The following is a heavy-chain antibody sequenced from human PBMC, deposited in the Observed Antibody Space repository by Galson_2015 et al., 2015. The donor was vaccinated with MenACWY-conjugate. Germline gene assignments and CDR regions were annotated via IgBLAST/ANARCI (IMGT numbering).Heavy chain of an antibody. Sequence: SLRLSCAASGFSFSSYAMSWVRQAPGKGLEWVSGISGYGGSTYYADSVKGRFTISRDNSKNTLYLQMNSLSGEDTAVYYCVKCMAEPGTCYFDYWGQGTLVIVSS. V-gene: IGHV3-23*01. CDR2: ISGYGGST. CDR1: GFSFSSYA. J-gene: IGHJ4*02. CDR3: VKCMAEPGTCYFDY. D-gene: IGHD6-13*01.